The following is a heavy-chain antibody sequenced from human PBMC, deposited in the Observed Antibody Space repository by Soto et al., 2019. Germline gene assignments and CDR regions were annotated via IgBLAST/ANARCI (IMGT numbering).Heavy chain of an antibody. CDR2: IKQDGSEK. CDR1: GFTFSSYR. Sequence: XGPLRLTCAASGFTFSSYRMSWVRQAPGKGLEWVANIKQDGSEKYYVGSVKGRFTISRDNAKNSLYLQMNSLRAEDTAVYYCARGWLVFDDWGQGTLVTVSS. J-gene: IGHJ4*02. V-gene: IGHV3-7*03. CDR3: ARGWLVFDD. D-gene: IGHD6-19*01.